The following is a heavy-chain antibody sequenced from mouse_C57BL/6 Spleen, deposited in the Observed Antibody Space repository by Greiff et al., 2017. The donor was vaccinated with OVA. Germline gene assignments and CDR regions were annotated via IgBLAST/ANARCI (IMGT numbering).Heavy chain of an antibody. Sequence: QVQLKESGAELVKPGASVKMSCKASGYTFTSYWITWVKQRPGQGLEWIGDIYPGSGSTNYNEKFKSKATLTVDTSSSTAYMQLSSLTSEDSAVYYCARGWIYYDYDWFAYWGQGTLVTVSA. CDR2: IYPGSGST. V-gene: IGHV1-55*01. CDR3: ARGWIYYDYDWFAY. CDR1: GYTFTSYW. D-gene: IGHD2-4*01. J-gene: IGHJ3*01.